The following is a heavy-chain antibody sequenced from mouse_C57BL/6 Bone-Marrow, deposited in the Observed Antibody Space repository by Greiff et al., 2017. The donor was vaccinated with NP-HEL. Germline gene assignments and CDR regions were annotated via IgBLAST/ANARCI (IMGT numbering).Heavy chain of an antibody. CDR3: ARRLIFPYYYGSSYWYFDV. V-gene: IGHV1-81*01. Sequence: QVQLQQSVAELVRPGASVKLSCTASGFNIKNTYMHWVKQRPEQGLEWIGEIYPRSGNTYYNEKFKGKATLTADKSSSTAYMELRSLTSEDSAVYFCARRLIFPYYYGSSYWYFDVWGTGTTVTVSS. J-gene: IGHJ1*03. CDR2: IYPRSGNT. CDR1: GFNIKNTY. D-gene: IGHD1-1*01.